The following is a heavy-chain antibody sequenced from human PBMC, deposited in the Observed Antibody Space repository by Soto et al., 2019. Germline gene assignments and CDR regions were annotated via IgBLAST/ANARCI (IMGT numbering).Heavy chain of an antibody. CDR3: ARVTLKAGNWFDP. V-gene: IGHV1-2*02. CDR2: INPKSRGT. Sequence: ASVKVSCKASGYTFTDYFIHWVRQAPGQGFEWMGWINPKSRGTTYAQKFQGRVTMTRDTSNSTAYMELRGLRSDDTAIYYCARVTLKAGNWFDPWGQGTLVIVSS. CDR1: GYTFTDYF. J-gene: IGHJ5*02.